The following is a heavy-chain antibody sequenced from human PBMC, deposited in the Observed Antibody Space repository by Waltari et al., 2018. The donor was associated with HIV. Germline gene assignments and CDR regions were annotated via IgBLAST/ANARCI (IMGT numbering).Heavy chain of an antibody. V-gene: IGHV1-69*01. CDR1: GGGFSSYT. Sequence: QVQLVQSGAEMKMPESSVKVPCKASGGGFSSYTITRVRQAPGQGLEWMGGIIPKFGATNYAQKFQGRVTISADESTSTVYLELTSLRSDDTAVYHCARGGCSGRTCYSKSFDLWGQGTKVTVSS. CDR3: ARGGCSGRTCYSKSFDL. D-gene: IGHD2-15*01. CDR2: IIPKFGAT. J-gene: IGHJ3*01.